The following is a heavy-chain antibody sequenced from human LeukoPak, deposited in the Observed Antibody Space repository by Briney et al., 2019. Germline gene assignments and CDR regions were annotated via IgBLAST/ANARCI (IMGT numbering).Heavy chain of an antibody. V-gene: IGHV4-61*02. CDR3: ARGIITIFGVVTQYYFDY. Sequence: SETLSLTCTVSGGSISSGSYYWSWIRQPAGKGLEWIGRIYTSGSTNYNPSLKSRVTISVDTSKNQFSLKLSSVTAADTAVCYCARGIITIFGVVTQYYFDYWGQGTLVTVSS. D-gene: IGHD3-3*01. CDR2: IYTSGST. J-gene: IGHJ4*02. CDR1: GGSISSGSYY.